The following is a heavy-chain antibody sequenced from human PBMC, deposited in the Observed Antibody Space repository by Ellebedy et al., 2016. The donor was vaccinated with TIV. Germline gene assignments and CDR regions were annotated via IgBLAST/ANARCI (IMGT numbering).Heavy chain of an antibody. CDR3: AKGTSP. V-gene: IGHV5-10-1*01. Sequence: WESLKISCTDSGNSFSSYWNSWVRQMPGKGLEWMGRIHPSDPYTNYNPSFQGHVTISADKSISTAYLQWSSLKASDTARYYCAKGTSPWGQGTLVTVSS. CDR1: GNSFSSYW. CDR2: IHPSDPYT. D-gene: IGHD1-7*01. J-gene: IGHJ5*02.